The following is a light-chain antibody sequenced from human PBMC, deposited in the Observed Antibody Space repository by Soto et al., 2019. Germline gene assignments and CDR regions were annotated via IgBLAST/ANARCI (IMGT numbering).Light chain of an antibody. J-gene: IGKJ2*01. CDR3: QQYGSSMYT. CDR2: GTS. CDR1: QFVSSRY. V-gene: IGKV3-20*01. Sequence: EFELTQSPGTLSLSPGDTATLSCRASQFVSSRYLAWYQQRPGQAPRLLIYGTSRRASGIPDRFSGSGTGTEFTLTISRLEPEDFAVYFCQQYGSSMYTFGQGTKLAIK.